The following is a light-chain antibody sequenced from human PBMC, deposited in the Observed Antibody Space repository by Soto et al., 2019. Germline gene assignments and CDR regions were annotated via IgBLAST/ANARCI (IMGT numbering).Light chain of an antibody. J-gene: IGKJ2*01. CDR1: QSISIW. CDR2: KAS. Sequence: DIQMTQSPSTLSASVGDRVTITCRASQSISIWLAWYQQKPGKAPKLLIYKASSLESGVPSRFSGSGSGTEFTLTISSLQPDDFATYYCHQYNSYPYTFGQGTKLEIK. CDR3: HQYNSYPYT. V-gene: IGKV1-5*03.